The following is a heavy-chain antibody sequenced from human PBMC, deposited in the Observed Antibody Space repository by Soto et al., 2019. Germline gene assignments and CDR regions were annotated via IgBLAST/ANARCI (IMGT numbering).Heavy chain of an antibody. Sequence: GGSLRLSCAASGFTFSGSAMHWVRQASGKGLEWVGRIRSKANSYATAYAASVKGRFTISRDDSKNTAYLQMNSLKTEDTAVYYCTRLATTVVTRAYWGQGTLVTVSS. CDR3: TRLATTVVTRAY. V-gene: IGHV3-73*01. J-gene: IGHJ4*02. CDR1: GFTFSGSA. D-gene: IGHD4-17*01. CDR2: IRSKANSYAT.